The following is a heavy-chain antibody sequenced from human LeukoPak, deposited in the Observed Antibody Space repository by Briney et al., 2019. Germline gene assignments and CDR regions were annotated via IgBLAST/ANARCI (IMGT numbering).Heavy chain of an antibody. D-gene: IGHD1-26*01. CDR2: FRSKTDGGTI. CDR1: GFSLSMYW. CDR3: TTVIMGAPKDDY. J-gene: IGHJ4*02. Sequence: GGSLRLSCTAAGFSLSMYWMSWVRQAPGKGLEWVGRFRSKTDGGTIDYAAPVKGRFTISRDDSRNTLYLQMNSLKTEDTAVYYCTTVIMGAPKDDYWGQGTLVTVSS. V-gene: IGHV3-15*05.